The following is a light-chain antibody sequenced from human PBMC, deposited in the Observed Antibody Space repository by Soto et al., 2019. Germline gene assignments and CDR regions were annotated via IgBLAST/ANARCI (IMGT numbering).Light chain of an antibody. CDR1: QSVSSSY. Sequence: EIVLTQSPVTLSLSPGEIATLSCSTSQSVSSSYLAWYQQKPGQAPRLLIHSASSRATGIPDRFSGSGSGTDFTLTISRLEPEDFAVYYCQKYSSSPLNFGGGTKVDIK. CDR3: QKYSSSPLN. V-gene: IGKV3-20*01. J-gene: IGKJ4*01. CDR2: SAS.